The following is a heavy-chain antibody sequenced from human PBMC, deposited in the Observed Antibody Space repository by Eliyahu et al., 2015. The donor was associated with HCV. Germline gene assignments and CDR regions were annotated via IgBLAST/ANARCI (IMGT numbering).Heavy chain of an antibody. D-gene: IGHD3-16*01. CDR3: TKQGAPLGFEA. CDR1: XFTFSRHW. Sequence: VQLVESGGGLVQSGGSLRLSCEGSXFTFSRHWMHWVRQVPGKGLEWVALIDNDGTSXAYAGPVKGRFTISRDNAKNTVHLQMDNLRVEDTAFYFCTKQGAPLGFEAWGQGTLVTVSS. V-gene: IGHV3-74*03. CDR2: IDNDGTSX. J-gene: IGHJ5*02.